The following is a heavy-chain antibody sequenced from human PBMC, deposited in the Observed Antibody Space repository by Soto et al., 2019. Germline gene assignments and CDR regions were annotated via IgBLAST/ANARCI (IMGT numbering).Heavy chain of an antibody. CDR2: IYYLGNT. V-gene: IGHV4-39*01. CDR1: GGSISSSSSY. Sequence: SETLSLTCTVSGGSISSSSSYWGWIRQPPGKGLEWVGSIYYLGNTYYNPSLGGRVSISVDTSKNQFSLKLNSVTAADTAVYNCARPWGGLYYFDYWGQGTLVTVS. CDR3: ARPWGGLYYFDY. J-gene: IGHJ4*02. D-gene: IGHD7-27*01.